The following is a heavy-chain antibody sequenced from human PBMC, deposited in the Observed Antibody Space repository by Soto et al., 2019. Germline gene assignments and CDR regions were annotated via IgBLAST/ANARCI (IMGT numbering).Heavy chain of an antibody. CDR3: EAYSGSYWHYLDF. CDR2: IYPGDSDT. J-gene: IGHJ4*02. V-gene: IGHV5-51*01. CDR1: GYSFASHW. Sequence: PGESLKISCKGSGYSFASHWVAWVRQMPEKGLEWIGTIYPGDSDTKYSPAFRGQVTISADTSVSTAYLQWRSLEATDSAIYYCEAYSGSYWHYLDFWGQGTLVTVSS. D-gene: IGHD1-26*01.